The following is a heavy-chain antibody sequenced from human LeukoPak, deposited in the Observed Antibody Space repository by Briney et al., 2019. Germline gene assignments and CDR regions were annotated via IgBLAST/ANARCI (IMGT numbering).Heavy chain of an antibody. Sequence: KPSETLSLTCSVSGDSISPFYWGWVRQPPGKGLEWIGHNFHSGNTNEKYNPSLKSRVTISVDASRNQFSLQLSSVTSADTAIYYCARGRGAVYYGILTGYYDAFDIWGHGTMVTVSS. J-gene: IGHJ3*02. D-gene: IGHD3-9*01. CDR2: NFHSGNT. V-gene: IGHV4-59*01. CDR3: ARGRGAVYYGILTGYYDAFDI. CDR1: GDSISPFY.